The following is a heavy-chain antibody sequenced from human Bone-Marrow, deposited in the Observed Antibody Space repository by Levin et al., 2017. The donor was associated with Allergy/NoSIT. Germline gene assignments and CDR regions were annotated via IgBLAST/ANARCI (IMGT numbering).Heavy chain of an antibody. CDR3: ARTAVDRGAFLD. D-gene: IGHD2-21*02. J-gene: IGHJ4*02. CDR1: GFTFSDYA. CDR2: ISYDGSNK. V-gene: IGHV3-30-3*01. Sequence: PGGSLRLSCWASGFTFSDYAFHWVRQAPGKGLEWVALISYDGSNKYSVDSVKGRFTISRDNSKNTLYLQMNSLRAEDTAVYYCARTAVDRGAFLDWGQGTLVTVSS.